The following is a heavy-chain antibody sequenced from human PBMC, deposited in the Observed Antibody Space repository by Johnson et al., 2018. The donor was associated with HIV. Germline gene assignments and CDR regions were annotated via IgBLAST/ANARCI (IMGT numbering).Heavy chain of an antibody. CDR2: IRYDGSDK. CDR3: ARDSTAGPDKGLDYVGAFDI. V-gene: IGHV3-30*02. CDR1: GFPFRSYG. J-gene: IGHJ3*02. D-gene: IGHD4-17*01. Sequence: QVQLVESGGGVVQPGGSLRLSCSASGFPFRSYGMDWVRQAPGKGLEWVAFIRYDGSDKYYADSVKGRFTISRDNSKNTLYLQMNSLRAEDTAVYYCARDSTAGPDKGLDYVGAFDIWGQGTMVTVSS.